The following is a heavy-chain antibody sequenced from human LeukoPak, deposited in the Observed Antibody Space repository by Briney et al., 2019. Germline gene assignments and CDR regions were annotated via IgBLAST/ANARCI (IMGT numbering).Heavy chain of an antibody. CDR3: ARGRVSSSSWSSTYYYYFYMDV. CDR1: GYSISSGYY. V-gene: IGHV4-38-2*02. D-gene: IGHD6-13*01. J-gene: IGHJ6*03. Sequence: PSETLSLTCTVSGYSISSGYYWGWIRQPPGKGLEWIGSIYHSGRTFYNPSLKSRVTISVDTSKNHFSLELSSVTAADTAVYFCARGRVSSSSWSSTYYYYFYMDVWGRGTTVTVSS. CDR2: IYHSGRT.